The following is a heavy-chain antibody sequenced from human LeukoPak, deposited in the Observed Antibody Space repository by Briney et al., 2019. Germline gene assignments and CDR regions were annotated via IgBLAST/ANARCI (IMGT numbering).Heavy chain of an antibody. CDR1: GGTFSSYA. CDR3: ARLILDRYYYYYGMDV. V-gene: IGHV1-69*13. J-gene: IGHJ6*02. CDR2: IIPIFGTA. D-gene: IGHD2-15*01. Sequence: ASVKVSCKASGGTFSSYAISWVRQAPGQGLEWMGGIIPIFGTANYAQKFQGRVTITADESTSTAYMELSSLRSEDTAVYYCARLILDRYYYYYGMDVWGQGTTVTVSS.